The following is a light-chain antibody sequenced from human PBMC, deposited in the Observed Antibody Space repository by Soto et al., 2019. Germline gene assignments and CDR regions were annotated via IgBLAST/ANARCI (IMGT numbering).Light chain of an antibody. CDR1: QSVSTN. J-gene: IGKJ5*01. CDR3: QQYSSSPS. V-gene: IGKV3-15*01. Sequence: EIVMTHSPTTLSVSPWERATLSCRVSQSVSTNLAWYQQKPGQVPSLLIYGASTRASGIPARFSGSGSGTEFTLTIGSLQSEDFAVYYCQQYSSSPSFGQGTRLEIK. CDR2: GAS.